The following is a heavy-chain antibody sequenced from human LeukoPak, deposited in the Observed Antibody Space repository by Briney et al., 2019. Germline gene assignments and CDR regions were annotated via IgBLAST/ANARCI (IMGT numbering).Heavy chain of an antibody. Sequence: SETLSLTCTVSGGSISSYYWSWIRQPPGKGLERIGYIYYSGSTNYNPSLKRRVTISIDTSKNQFSLKLSSVTAADTAVYYCARDGRFPPEVLPRYFDSWGQGTLVTVSS. CDR1: GGSISSYY. D-gene: IGHD1-14*01. CDR2: IYYSGST. V-gene: IGHV4-59*12. J-gene: IGHJ4*02. CDR3: ARDGRFPPEVLPRYFDS.